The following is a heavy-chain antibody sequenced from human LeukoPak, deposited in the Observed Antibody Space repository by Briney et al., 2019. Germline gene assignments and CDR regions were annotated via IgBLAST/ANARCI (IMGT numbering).Heavy chain of an antibody. CDR1: GFTFSSFS. V-gene: IGHV3-23*01. Sequence: GGSLSLSWAASGFTFSSFSMNWVRQAPGRGLEWVPTVSTGGAATYYADSVKGRFTISRDNSENALYLQMNSLRAEDTAVYYCAKKGYAGSGTYSYYFDYWGQGTLVTVSS. CDR3: AKKGYAGSGTYSYYFDY. CDR2: VSTGGAAT. D-gene: IGHD3-10*01. J-gene: IGHJ4*02.